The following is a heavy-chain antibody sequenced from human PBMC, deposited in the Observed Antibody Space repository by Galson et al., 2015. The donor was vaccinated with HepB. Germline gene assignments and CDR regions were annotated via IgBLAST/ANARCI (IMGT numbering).Heavy chain of an antibody. Sequence: SVKVSCKASGYTFTSYYMHWVRQAPGQGLEWMGIINPSGGSTSYAQKFQGRVTMTRDTSTSTVYMELSSLRSEDTAVYYCARDRARITRLRGYGDYGPLDYWGQGTLVTVSS. CDR1: GYTFTSYY. CDR2: INPSGGST. J-gene: IGHJ4*02. V-gene: IGHV1-46*01. D-gene: IGHD4-17*01. CDR3: ARDRARITRLRGYGDYGPLDY.